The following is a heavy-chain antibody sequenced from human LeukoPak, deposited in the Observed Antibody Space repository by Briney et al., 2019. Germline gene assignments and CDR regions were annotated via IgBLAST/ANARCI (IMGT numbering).Heavy chain of an antibody. D-gene: IGHD3-3*01. J-gene: IGHJ6*03. CDR2: IYYSGST. Sequence: PSETLSLTCTVSDGSISSYYWSWIRQPPGKGLEWIGHIYYSGSTNYNPSLKSRVTMSVDTSKNQFSLKLSSVTAADTAVYYCARGQYESYMDVWGKGTTVTVSS. CDR1: DGSISSYY. CDR3: ARGQYESYMDV. V-gene: IGHV4-59*12.